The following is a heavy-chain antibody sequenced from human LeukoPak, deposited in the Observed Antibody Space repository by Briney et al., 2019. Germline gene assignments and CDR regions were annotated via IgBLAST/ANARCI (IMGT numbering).Heavy chain of an antibody. Sequence: ASVKVSCKASGYTFTSYYMHWVRQAPGQGLEWMGIINPSGGSTSYAQKFQGRVTMTRDTSTSTVYMELSSLRSEDTAVYYCARGPGDFWSGYPPSDYYYGMDVWGQGTTVTVSS. CDR3: ARGPGDFWSGYPPSDYYYGMDV. CDR1: GYTFTSYY. V-gene: IGHV1-46*01. CDR2: INPSGGST. D-gene: IGHD3-3*01. J-gene: IGHJ6*02.